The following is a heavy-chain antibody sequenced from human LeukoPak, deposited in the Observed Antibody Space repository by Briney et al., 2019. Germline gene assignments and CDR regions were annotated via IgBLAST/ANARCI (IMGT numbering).Heavy chain of an antibody. CDR2: INPNSGGT. CDR1: GYTFTGYY. Sequence: ASVKVSCKASGYTFTGYYMHWVRQAPGQGLEWMGWINPNSGGTNYAQKFQGRVTMTRDTSISTAYMELSRLRSDDTAVYYCARGSLSSSWYGASGNWGQGTLVTVSS. V-gene: IGHV1-2*02. D-gene: IGHD6-13*01. J-gene: IGHJ4*02. CDR3: ARGSLSSSWYGASGN.